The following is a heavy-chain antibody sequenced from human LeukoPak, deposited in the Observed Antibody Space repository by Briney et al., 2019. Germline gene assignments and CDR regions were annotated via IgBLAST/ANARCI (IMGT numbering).Heavy chain of an antibody. Sequence: ASVKVSCKASGYTFTGYYMHWVRQAPGQGLEWMGWINPNSGGTNYAQKFQGRVTMTRDTSISTAYMELSRLRSDDTAVYYCARESRRSTSCPARCYYYMDVWGKGTTVTISS. D-gene: IGHD2-2*01. V-gene: IGHV1-2*02. CDR3: ARESRRSTSCPARCYYYMDV. J-gene: IGHJ6*03. CDR2: INPNSGGT. CDR1: GYTFTGYY.